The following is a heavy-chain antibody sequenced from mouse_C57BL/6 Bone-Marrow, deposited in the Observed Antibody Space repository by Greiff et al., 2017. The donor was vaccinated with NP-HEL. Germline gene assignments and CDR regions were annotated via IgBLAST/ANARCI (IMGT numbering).Heavy chain of an antibody. D-gene: IGHD1-1*01. CDR3: ARGGSSLYYAMDY. CDR1: GFTFSSYA. V-gene: IGHV5-4*01. CDR2: ISDGGSYT. Sequence: EVQGVDSGGGLVKPGGSLKLSCAASGFTFSSYAMSWVRQTPEKRLEWVATISDGGSYTYYPDNVKGRFTISRDNAKNNLYLQMSHLKSEDTAMYYCARGGSSLYYAMDYWGQGTSVTVSS. J-gene: IGHJ4*01.